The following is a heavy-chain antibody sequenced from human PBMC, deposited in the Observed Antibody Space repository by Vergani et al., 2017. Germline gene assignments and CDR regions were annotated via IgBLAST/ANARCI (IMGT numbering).Heavy chain of an antibody. CDR1: GFTFSSYA. CDR3: AIPWDYNNRPFDY. J-gene: IGHJ4*02. D-gene: IGHD4-11*01. Sequence: EVELLESGGGLVQPGGSLRLSCAASGFTFSSYAMTWVRQAPGRGLEWVSAISSGGGSTYYADSVWGRFTISRDNSKNTLYLQMNSLGVEDTAVYYCAIPWDYNNRPFDYWGQGTLVTVSS. CDR2: ISSGGGST. V-gene: IGHV3-23*01.